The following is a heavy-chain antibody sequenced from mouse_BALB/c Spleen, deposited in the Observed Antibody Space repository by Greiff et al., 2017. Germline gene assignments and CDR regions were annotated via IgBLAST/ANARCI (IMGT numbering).Heavy chain of an antibody. CDR2: ISTYYGDA. CDR1: GYTFTDYA. V-gene: IGHV1S137*01. Sequence: VQGVESGAELVRPGVSVKISCKGSGYTFTDYAMHWVKQSHAKSLEWIGVISTYYGDASYNQKFKGKATMTVDKSSSTAYMELARLTSEDSAIYYCAVITTATAYWGQGTLVTVSA. J-gene: IGHJ3*01. D-gene: IGHD1-2*01. CDR3: AVITTATAY.